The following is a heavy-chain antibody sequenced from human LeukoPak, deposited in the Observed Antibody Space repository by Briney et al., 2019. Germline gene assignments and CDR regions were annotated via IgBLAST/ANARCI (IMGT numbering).Heavy chain of an antibody. Sequence: ASVKVSCKASGGTFSSYAISWVRQAPGQGLEWMGEIIPIFGTANYAQKFQGRVTMTEDTSTDTAYMELSSLRSEDTAVYYCATEKEKYYYDSSARVSAAFDIWGQGTMVTVSS. J-gene: IGHJ3*02. D-gene: IGHD3-22*01. CDR2: IIPIFGTA. CDR3: ATEKEKYYYDSSARVSAAFDI. CDR1: GGTFSSYA. V-gene: IGHV1-69*06.